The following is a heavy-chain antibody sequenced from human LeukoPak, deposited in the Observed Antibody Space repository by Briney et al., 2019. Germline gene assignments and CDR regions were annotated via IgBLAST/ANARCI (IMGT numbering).Heavy chain of an antibody. CDR1: GFTFDDYA. V-gene: IGHV3-43*02. CDR2: ISGDGGST. Sequence: PGGSLRLSCAASGFTFDDYAMHWVRQAPGKGLEWVSLISGDGGSTYYADSVKGRFTISRDNSKNSLYLQMNSLRTEDTALYYCARYSSSWPYCNNWFDPWGPGTLVTVSS. J-gene: IGHJ5*02. D-gene: IGHD6-13*01. CDR3: ARYSSSWPYCNNWFDP.